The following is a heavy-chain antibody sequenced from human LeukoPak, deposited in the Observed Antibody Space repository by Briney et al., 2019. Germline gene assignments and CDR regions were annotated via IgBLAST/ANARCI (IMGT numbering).Heavy chain of an antibody. Sequence: PSETLSLTCTVSGGSISSYYWSWIRQPPGKGLEWIGYIYYSGSTNYNPSLKSRVTISVDTSKNQFSLKLSSVTAADTAVYYCARDLWGRGNAGIWGQGTMVTVSS. V-gene: IGHV4-59*01. CDR2: IYYSGST. J-gene: IGHJ3*02. CDR3: ARDLWGRGNAGI. D-gene: IGHD2/OR15-2a*01. CDR1: GGSISSYY.